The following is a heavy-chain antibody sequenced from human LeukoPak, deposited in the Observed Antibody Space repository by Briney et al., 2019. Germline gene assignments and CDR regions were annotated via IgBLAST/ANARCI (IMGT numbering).Heavy chain of an antibody. J-gene: IGHJ6*03. CDR3: AGDPYSGLYGNDYYYYMDV. CDR2: ISSSSSTI. Sequence: GSLRLSCTASGFTFGDYAMTWVRQAPGKGLEWVSYISSSSSTIYHADSVKGRFTISRDNAKNSLYLQMNSLRAEDTAVYYCAGDPYSGLYGNDYYYYMDVWGKGTTVTISS. CDR1: GFTFGDYA. V-gene: IGHV3-48*01. D-gene: IGHD1-26*01.